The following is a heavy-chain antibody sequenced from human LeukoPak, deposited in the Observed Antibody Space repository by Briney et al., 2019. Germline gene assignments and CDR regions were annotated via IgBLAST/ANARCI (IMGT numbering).Heavy chain of an antibody. CDR1: GGSISSSSYY. D-gene: IGHD6-6*01. CDR2: IYYSGST. V-gene: IGHV4-39*07. J-gene: IGHJ4*02. CDR3: ARDVVEYSSSSDFDY. Sequence: SETLSLTCTVSGGSISSSSYYWGWIRQPPRKGLEWIGSIYYSGSTYYNPSLKSRVTISVDTSKNQFSLKLSSVTAADTAVYYCARDVVEYSSSSDFDYWGQGTLVTVSS.